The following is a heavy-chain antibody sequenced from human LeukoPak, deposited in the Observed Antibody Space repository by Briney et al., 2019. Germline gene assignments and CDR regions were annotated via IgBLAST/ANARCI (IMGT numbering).Heavy chain of an antibody. D-gene: IGHD2-2*01. CDR2: IIPIFGTA. V-gene: IGHV1-69*01. Sequence: AASVKVSCKASGGTFSSYAISWVRQAPGQGLEWMGGIIPIFGTANYAQKFQGRVTITADESTSTAYMELSSLRSEDTAVYYCASPRGSPLYCSSTSCQHGDAFDIWGQGTMVTVSS. CDR3: ASPRGSPLYCSSTSCQHGDAFDI. CDR1: GGTFSSYA. J-gene: IGHJ3*02.